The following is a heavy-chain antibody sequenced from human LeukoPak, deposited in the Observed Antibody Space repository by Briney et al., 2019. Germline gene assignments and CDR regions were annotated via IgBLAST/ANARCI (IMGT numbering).Heavy chain of an antibody. Sequence: ASVKVSCKASGYTFTSYGISWVRQAPGQGLEWMGWISAYNGNANYAQKLQGRVTMTTDTSTSTAYMELRSLRSDDTAVYYCARDPDIVVVPAAMYWFDPWGQGTLVTVSS. CDR1: GYTFTSYG. CDR3: ARDPDIVVVPAAMYWFDP. J-gene: IGHJ5*02. CDR2: ISAYNGNA. D-gene: IGHD2-2*01. V-gene: IGHV1-18*01.